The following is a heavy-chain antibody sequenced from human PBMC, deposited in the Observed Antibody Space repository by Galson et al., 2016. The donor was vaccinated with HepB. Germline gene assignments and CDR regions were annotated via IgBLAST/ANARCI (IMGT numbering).Heavy chain of an antibody. J-gene: IGHJ4*02. CDR1: GFSLSSFAVG. CDR2: IYSDDNS. D-gene: IGHD3-10*01. CDR3: TCVFEWGGEDYLDA. Sequence: PALVKPTQTLTLTCSLSGFSLSSFAVGVHWIRQPPGKALEWLALIYSDDNSHYNPSLHSRLTITRDTSKTEVFLTMTNMDPVDTGTYFCTCVFEWGGEDYLDAWGQGALVTVSS. V-gene: IGHV2-5*02.